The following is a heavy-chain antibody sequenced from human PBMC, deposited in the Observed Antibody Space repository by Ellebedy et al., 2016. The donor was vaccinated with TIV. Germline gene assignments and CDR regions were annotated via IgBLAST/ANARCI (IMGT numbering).Heavy chain of an antibody. CDR3: AREGGKEHWLTPFDY. CDR1: GYTFSNYY. CDR2: INPSGGHT. Sequence: AASVKVSCKASGYTFSNYYMHWVRQAPGQGLEWMGIINPSGGHTAYGQKFQGRVTMTRDTSTSTVYMELSSLRSEDTAVYYCAREGGKEHWLTPFDYWGQGTLVTVSS. J-gene: IGHJ4*02. D-gene: IGHD6-19*01. V-gene: IGHV1-46*01.